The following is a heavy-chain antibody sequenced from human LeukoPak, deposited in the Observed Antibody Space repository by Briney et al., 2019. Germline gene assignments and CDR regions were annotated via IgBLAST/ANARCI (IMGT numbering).Heavy chain of an antibody. CDR2: IYPGDSDT. Sequence: GESLKISFQGSGYSFTNYWIGWVRPMPGKGLEWMGIIYPGDSDTRYSPSFQGQVTISADKSISTAYLQWSSLKASDTAMYYCARRVGSGIFDYWGQGTLVTVSS. CDR1: GYSFTNYW. CDR3: ARRVGSGIFDY. V-gene: IGHV5-51*01. D-gene: IGHD2-15*01. J-gene: IGHJ4*02.